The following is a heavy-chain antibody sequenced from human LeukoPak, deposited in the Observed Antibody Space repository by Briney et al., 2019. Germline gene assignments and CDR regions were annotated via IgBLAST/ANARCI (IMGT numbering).Heavy chain of an antibody. Sequence: PSETLSLTCTVSGGSISSSSYYWGWIRQPPGKGLEWIGSIYYSGSTYYNPSLKSRVTISVDTSKNQFSLKLSSVTAADTAVYYCARHESSGGWYDAFDIWGQGTMVTVSS. D-gene: IGHD6-19*01. CDR1: GGSISSSSYY. CDR3: ARHESSGGWYDAFDI. CDR2: IYYSGST. J-gene: IGHJ3*02. V-gene: IGHV4-39*01.